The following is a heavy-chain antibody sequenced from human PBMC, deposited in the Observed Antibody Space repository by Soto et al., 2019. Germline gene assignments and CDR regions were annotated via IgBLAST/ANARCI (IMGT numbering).Heavy chain of an antibody. V-gene: IGHV3-74*01. CDR3: ARLRTASSEVASFDS. J-gene: IGHJ5*01. Sequence: EVQLLETGGGSVQPGGSLRLSCAGSGFAFNYYWMYWVRQVPGRGLVWVSRINFDGSTTNYADSVRGRFTVSRDNAKKTMSWQRNRLGAEDSAVDYCARLRTASSEVASFDSWGPGTLVTVSS. CDR1: GFAFNYYW. D-gene: IGHD5-12*01. CDR2: INFDGSTT.